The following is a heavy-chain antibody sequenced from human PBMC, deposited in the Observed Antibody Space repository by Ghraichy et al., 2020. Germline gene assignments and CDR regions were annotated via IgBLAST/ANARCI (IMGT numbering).Heavy chain of an antibody. CDR2: ISSSSSYI. CDR3: ARDQYGDYVDNWFDP. V-gene: IGHV3-21*01. J-gene: IGHJ5*02. D-gene: IGHD4-17*01. CDR1: GFTFSSYS. Sequence: GGSLRLSCAASGFTFSSYSMNWVRQAPGKGLEWVSSISSSSSYIYYADSVKGRFTISRDNAKNSLYLQMNSLRAEDTAVYYCARDQYGDYVDNWFDPWGQGTLVTVS.